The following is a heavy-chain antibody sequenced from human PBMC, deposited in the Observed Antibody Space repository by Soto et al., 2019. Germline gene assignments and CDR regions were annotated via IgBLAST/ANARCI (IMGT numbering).Heavy chain of an antibody. CDR2: ILQTGHT. J-gene: IGHJ4*02. Sequence: QVQLQESGPRLVKPSGTLSLTCGVSGDSFSSSNWWTWIRQPPGKGLEWIGDILQTGHTDISPSLRSRITISIDTSKKQFSLNLSSVTATDTAVYYCARSPRRVDGKWYFDYWGPGALVTGSS. CDR3: ARSPRRVDGKWYFDY. V-gene: IGHV4-4*02. D-gene: IGHD2-15*01. CDR1: GDSFSSSNW.